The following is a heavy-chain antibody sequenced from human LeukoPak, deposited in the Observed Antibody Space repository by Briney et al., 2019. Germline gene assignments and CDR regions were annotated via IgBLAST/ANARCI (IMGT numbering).Heavy chain of an antibody. CDR3: ALFDF. CDR2: GNPNSGGA. V-gene: IGHV1-2*02. Sequence: GASVKVSCKTSGYTFTGYYVHWVRQAPGQGLEWMGWGNPNSGGADYTPKVQGRVIRTSETSTTTAYMGLINLESDDKAVYYCALFDFWGQGNQVTVSS. CDR1: GYTFTGYY. J-gene: IGHJ4*02.